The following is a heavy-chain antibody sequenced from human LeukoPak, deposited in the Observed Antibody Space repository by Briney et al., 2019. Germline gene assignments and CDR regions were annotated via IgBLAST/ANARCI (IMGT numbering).Heavy chain of an antibody. CDR3: ARDKNGYDFFDY. V-gene: IGHV4-31*03. CDR1: GGSISSGGYY. J-gene: IGHJ4*02. Sequence: SETLSLTCTVSGGSISSGGYYWSWIRQHPGKGLEWIAYIYYTGSTYYNPSLKSRLTISVDTSKNHFSLRLSSVTAADTAVYYCARDKNGYDFFDYWGQGTLVTVSS. D-gene: IGHD5-12*01. CDR2: IYYTGST.